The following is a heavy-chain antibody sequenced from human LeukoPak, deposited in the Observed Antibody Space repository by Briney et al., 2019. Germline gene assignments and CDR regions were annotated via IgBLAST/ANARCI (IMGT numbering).Heavy chain of an antibody. J-gene: IGHJ4*02. D-gene: IGHD1-26*01. V-gene: IGHV1-69*05. CDR3: ARAKVGATVYFDY. Sequence: SVKVSCKASGYTFTGYYMHWVRQAPGQGLEWMGRIIPIFGTANYAQKFQGRVTITTDESTSTAYMELSSLRSEDTAVYYCARAKVGATVYFDYWGQGTLVTVSS. CDR1: GYTFTGYY. CDR2: IIPIFGTA.